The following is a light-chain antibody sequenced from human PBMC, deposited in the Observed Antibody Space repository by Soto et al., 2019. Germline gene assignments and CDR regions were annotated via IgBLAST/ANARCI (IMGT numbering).Light chain of an antibody. CDR1: SSDVGSYNF. CDR3: CSYAGSSTYV. J-gene: IGLJ1*01. Sequence: QSALTQPDSVSGSPGQSITISCSGTSSDVGSYNFVSWYQQHPGKAPKLMISEGNERPSGVSNRFSGSKSGNTASLTISGLQAEDEADYYCCSYAGSSTYVFGTGTKLTVL. V-gene: IGLV2-23*01. CDR2: EGN.